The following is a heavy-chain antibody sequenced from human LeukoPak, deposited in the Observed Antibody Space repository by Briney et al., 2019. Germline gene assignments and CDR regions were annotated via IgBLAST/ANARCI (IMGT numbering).Heavy chain of an antibody. CDR2: INPSDGRT. D-gene: IGHD6-19*01. J-gene: IGHJ4*02. CDR1: GYTFTNYY. V-gene: IGHV1-46*04. CDR3: ARGLDSSGWSYFEY. Sequence: ASVKVSCKAFGYTFTNYYMHWVRQAPGQGPEWMGVINPSDGRTRYAQKLQGRVTMTRDTSTSTLCMELSSLRSEDTAVYYCARGLDSSGWSYFEYWGQGTLVTVSS.